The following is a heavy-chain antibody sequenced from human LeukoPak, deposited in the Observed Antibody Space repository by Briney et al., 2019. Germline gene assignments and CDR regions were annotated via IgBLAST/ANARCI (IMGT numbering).Heavy chain of an antibody. CDR2: MNPNSGNT. J-gene: IGHJ6*03. CDR3: ARGGGYYKYYYYYYMDV. CDR1: GYTFTSYD. Sequence: GASVKVSCKASGYTFTSYDINWVRQATGQGLEWMGWMNPNSGNTGYAQKFQGRVTMTRNTSISTAYMELSSLRSEDTAVYYCARGGGYYKYYYYYYMDVWGKGTTVTVS. V-gene: IGHV1-8*01. D-gene: IGHD3-22*01.